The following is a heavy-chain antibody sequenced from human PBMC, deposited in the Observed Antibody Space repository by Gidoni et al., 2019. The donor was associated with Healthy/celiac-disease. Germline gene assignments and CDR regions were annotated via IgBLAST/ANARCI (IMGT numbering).Heavy chain of an antibody. CDR2: IIPIFGTA. CDR1: GATFSSYA. Sequence: QVQLVQSGAEVKKPGPSVKASCKASGATFSSYAISWVRQAPGQGLEWMEEIIPIFGTANYAQKFQGRVTITADESTSTAYMELSSLRSEDTAVYYCARAPFATILGKYYYYGMDVWGQGTTVTVSS. CDR3: ARAPFATILGKYYYYGMDV. J-gene: IGHJ6*02. D-gene: IGHD3-3*01. V-gene: IGHV1-69*01.